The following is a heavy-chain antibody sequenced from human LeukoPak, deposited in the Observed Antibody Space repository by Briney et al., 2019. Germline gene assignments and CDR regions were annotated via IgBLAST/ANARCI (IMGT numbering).Heavy chain of an antibody. CDR2: IYYSGST. CDR1: GGSISSSSYY. D-gene: IGHD3-16*02. J-gene: IGHJ4*02. V-gene: IGHV4-39*07. Sequence: SETLSLTCTVSGGSISSSSYYWGWIRQPPGKGLEWIGSIYYSGSTYYNPSLKSRVTTSVDTSKNQFSLKLSSVTAADTAVYYCARGPRPYDYVWGSYRAPFDYWGQGTLVTVSS. CDR3: ARGPRPYDYVWGSYRAPFDY.